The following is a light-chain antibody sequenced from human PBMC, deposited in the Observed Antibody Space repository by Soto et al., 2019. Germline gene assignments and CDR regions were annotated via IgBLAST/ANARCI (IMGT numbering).Light chain of an antibody. CDR3: HQNYNTSFT. CDR2: AAS. J-gene: IGKJ3*01. V-gene: IGKV3-15*01. CDR1: QTVTNK. Sequence: EIVMTQSPASLSASVGDRATLSCRASQTVTNKLAWYQQKPGQAPRLLIYAASTKATGLPSRFSGSGSGTEFTLTITSLQSDDFAREFCHQNYNTSFTFGPGTTVGIK.